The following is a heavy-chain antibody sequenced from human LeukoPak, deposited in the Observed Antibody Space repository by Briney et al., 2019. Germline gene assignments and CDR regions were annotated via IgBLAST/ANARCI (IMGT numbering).Heavy chain of an antibody. CDR2: INEDGSDK. CDR3: AKSSSPLMGPDYPHYYMDV. J-gene: IGHJ6*03. V-gene: IGHV3-7*01. Sequence: PGGSLRLSCAGSGFTFSDYWMTWVRQAPGKGLEWVANINEDGSDKYYVDSVKGRFTISRDNSKNTLYLQMNSLRAEDTAVYYCAKSSSPLMGPDYPHYYMDVWGKGTTVTVSS. CDR1: GFTFSDYW. D-gene: IGHD2-8*01.